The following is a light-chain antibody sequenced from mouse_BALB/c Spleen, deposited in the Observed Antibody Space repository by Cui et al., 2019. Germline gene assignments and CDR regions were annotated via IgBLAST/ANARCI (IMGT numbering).Light chain of an antibody. V-gene: IGKV6-13*01. CDR1: QNVGTA. CDR3: QQYSSYPLT. CDR2: SAS. Sequence: DIVMTQSQKFMSTSVGDRVSITCKASQNVGTAVAWYQQKPGQSPKLLIYSASNLYTGVPDRFTGSGSGTDFTLTISNMQSEDLADYFCQQYSSYPLTFGAGTKLELK. J-gene: IGKJ5*01.